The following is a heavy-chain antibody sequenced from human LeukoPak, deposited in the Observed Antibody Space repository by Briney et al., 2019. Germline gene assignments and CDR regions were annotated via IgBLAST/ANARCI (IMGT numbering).Heavy chain of an antibody. V-gene: IGHV3-11*04. CDR2: ISSSSATI. Sequence: AGGSLRLSCVTSGFTFSDYYMRWIRQAPGRGLEWLSDISSSSATIYSADSVKGRFTISRDNAKNSLYLQMNSRRAEDTAVYYCARDNPEGGGFDYWGQGTLVTVSS. J-gene: IGHJ4*02. CDR3: ARDNPEGGGFDY. D-gene: IGHD1-14*01. CDR1: GFTFSDYY.